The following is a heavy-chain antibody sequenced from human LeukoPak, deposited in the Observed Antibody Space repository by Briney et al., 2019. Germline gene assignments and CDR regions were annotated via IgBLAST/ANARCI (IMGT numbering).Heavy chain of an antibody. CDR2: INPNSGGT. CDR1: GYTFTGYY. Sequence: ASVKVSCKASGYTFTGYYMHWVRQAPGQGLEWMGWINPNSGGTNYAQKFQGRVTMTRDTSISTAYMELSRLRSDDTAVYYCASLCSSTSCYLEYWGQGTLVTVSS. J-gene: IGHJ4*02. V-gene: IGHV1-2*02. D-gene: IGHD2-2*01. CDR3: ASLCSSTSCYLEY.